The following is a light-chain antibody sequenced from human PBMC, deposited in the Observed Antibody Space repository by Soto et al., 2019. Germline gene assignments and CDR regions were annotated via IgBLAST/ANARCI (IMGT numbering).Light chain of an antibody. Sequence: QSVLTQPPSASGTPGQRATISCCGSNSNIVSDIVNCYQLLPGAAPEVLINTTNQRPSGVPERFSGSKSGTSASLAISGLQSEDEANSSCATWDGGLSGPFVFGTGTKLTVL. CDR2: TTN. CDR3: ATWDGGLSGPFV. CDR1: NSNIVSDI. V-gene: IGLV1-44*01. J-gene: IGLJ1*01.